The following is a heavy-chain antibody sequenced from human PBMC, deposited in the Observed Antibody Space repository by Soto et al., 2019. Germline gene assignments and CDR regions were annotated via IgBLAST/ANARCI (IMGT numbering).Heavy chain of an antibody. J-gene: IGHJ4*02. Sequence: QVQLVQSGAEVKKPGASVKVSCKVSGYTLTELSMHWVRQAPGKGLEWMGGFDPEDGETIYAQKFQGRVTMTAEXXTXTXXMELSSLRSEDTAVYYCATDLTSCYDFPRRYRFVYWGQGTLVTVSS. D-gene: IGHD5-12*01. V-gene: IGHV1-24*01. CDR2: FDPEDGET. CDR3: ATDLTSCYDFPRRYRFVY. CDR1: GYTLTELS.